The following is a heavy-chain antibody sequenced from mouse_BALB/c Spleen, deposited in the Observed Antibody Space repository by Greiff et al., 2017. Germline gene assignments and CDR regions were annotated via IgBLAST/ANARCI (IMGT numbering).Heavy chain of an antibody. J-gene: IGHJ2*01. CDR1: GYTFTDYW. V-gene: IGHV1-69*01. Sequence: VQLQQPGAELVMPGASVKMSCKASGYTFTDYWMHWVKQRPGQGLEWIGAIDTSDSYTSYNQKFKGKATLTVDESSSTAYMQLSSLTSEDSAVYYCARYGNYRVDYWGQGTTLTVSS. D-gene: IGHD2-1*01. CDR3: ARYGNYRVDY. CDR2: IDTSDSYT.